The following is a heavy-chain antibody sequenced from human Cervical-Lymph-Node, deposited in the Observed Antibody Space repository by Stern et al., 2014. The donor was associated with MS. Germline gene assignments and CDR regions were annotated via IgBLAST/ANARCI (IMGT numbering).Heavy chain of an antibody. CDR3: ARSEGSGALECLYGMDV. D-gene: IGHD2-15*01. J-gene: IGHJ6*02. CDR2: TISLVNVP. CDR1: GGSSSSPT. Sequence: VQLVQSGAEVRKPGSSVKVSCKTSGGSSSSPTIIWVRQAPGQGLEWMGRTISLVNVPNYARRFQGRLTLSADRPTNTVYLELSSLRSEDTAVYYCARSEGSGALECLYGMDVWGQGTTVIVSS. V-gene: IGHV1-69*02.